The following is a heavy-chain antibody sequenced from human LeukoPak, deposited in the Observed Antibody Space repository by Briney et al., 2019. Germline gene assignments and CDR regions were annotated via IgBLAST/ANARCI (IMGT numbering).Heavy chain of an antibody. V-gene: IGHV3-23*01. CDR1: GFTFSSYA. J-gene: IGHJ4*02. D-gene: IGHD3-22*01. Sequence: QTGGSLRLSCAASGFTFSSYAMSWVRQAPGKGLEWVSAISGSGGSTYYADSVKGRFTISRDNSKNTLYLQMNSLRAEDTAVYYCAKATTGHYYDSSGYYFDYWGQGTLVTVSS. CDR2: ISGSGGST. CDR3: AKATTGHYYDSSGYYFDY.